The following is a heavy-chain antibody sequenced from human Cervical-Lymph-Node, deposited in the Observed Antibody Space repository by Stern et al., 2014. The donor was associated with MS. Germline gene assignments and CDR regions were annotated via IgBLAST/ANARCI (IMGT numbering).Heavy chain of an antibody. J-gene: IGHJ5*02. V-gene: IGHV1-8*01. Sequence: QVQLVQSGAEVKKPGASVKVSCKASGYIFTSDDINWVRQASGQGLEWMAWINPDSGDTGYAQKFQGRVTLTMDTSINTSYMEMTSLTSDYTAVYYCTKAWESWGQGTLITVSS. CDR1: GYIFTSDD. CDR2: INPDSGDT. D-gene: IGHD1-26*01. CDR3: TKAWES.